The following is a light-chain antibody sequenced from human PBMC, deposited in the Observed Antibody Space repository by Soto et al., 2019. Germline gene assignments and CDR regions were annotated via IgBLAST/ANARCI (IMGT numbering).Light chain of an antibody. CDR3: SSSTSSILYV. CDR1: SSDVGGYNY. J-gene: IGLJ1*01. Sequence: QSVLTQPASVSGSPGQSITISCTGTSSDVGGYNYVSWYQQHPGKAPRLMIFEVSNRPSGVSNRFSGSKSGNTVSLTISGLQAEDEADYYCSSSTSSILYVFGTGTKLTVL. CDR2: EVS. V-gene: IGLV2-14*01.